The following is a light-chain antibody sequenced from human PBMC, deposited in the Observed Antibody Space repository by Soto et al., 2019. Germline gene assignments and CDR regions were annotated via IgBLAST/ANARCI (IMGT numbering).Light chain of an antibody. Sequence: EVVMTQTPVTLSLSPGDTVTLPCRASQSVSRSLAWYQQTPGQAPRILVYGASTRATGIPDRFSGSGSGTEFTLTISSLQSEDFAIYFCQQYDMWPRTFGQGTKV. CDR1: QSVSRS. CDR2: GAS. CDR3: QQYDMWPRT. J-gene: IGKJ1*01. V-gene: IGKV3D-15*01.